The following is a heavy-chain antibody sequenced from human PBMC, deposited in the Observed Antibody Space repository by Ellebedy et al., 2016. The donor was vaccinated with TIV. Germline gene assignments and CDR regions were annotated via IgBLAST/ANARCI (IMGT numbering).Heavy chain of an antibody. D-gene: IGHD4-17*01. CDR1: GGSISSSSYY. Sequence: SETLSLTCTVAGGSISSSSYYWGWIRQPPGKGLEWIGSIFYSGTTYYNPSLKSRVTISVDTSKNQFSLRLSSVTAADTAVYYLSRQRQKEYGDYVWPDSFDIWGQGTMVTVSS. J-gene: IGHJ3*02. V-gene: IGHV4-39*01. CDR2: IFYSGTT. CDR3: SRQRQKEYGDYVWPDSFDI.